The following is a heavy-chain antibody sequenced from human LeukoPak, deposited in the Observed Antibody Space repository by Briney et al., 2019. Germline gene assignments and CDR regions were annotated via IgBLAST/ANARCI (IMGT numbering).Heavy chain of an antibody. CDR1: GFTFRTYA. CDR2: ISYDGSNK. Sequence: GGSLRLSCTASGFTFRTYAMHWVRQAPGKGLEWVAVISYDGSNKYYADSVKGRFTISRDNSKNTLYLQMNSLRAEDTAVYYCARAWFGIDYWGQGTLVTVSS. J-gene: IGHJ4*02. CDR3: ARAWFGIDY. D-gene: IGHD3-10*01. V-gene: IGHV3-30-3*01.